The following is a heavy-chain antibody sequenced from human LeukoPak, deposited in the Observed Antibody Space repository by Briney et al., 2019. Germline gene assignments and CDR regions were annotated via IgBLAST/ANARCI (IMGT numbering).Heavy chain of an antibody. CDR2: IRTKPHTYTT. D-gene: IGHD2-15*01. CDR1: GFTFSGSY. V-gene: IGHV3-73*01. Sequence: PGGSLRLSCAASGFTFSGSYMHWVRQASGKGLEWVGLIRTKPHTYTTVYAASVQGRFTISRDDSKNTAYLQMNSLKAEDTAVYYCIRQNCSGGSCSYVDYLGQGTLVTVSS. J-gene: IGHJ4*02. CDR3: IRQNCSGGSCSYVDY.